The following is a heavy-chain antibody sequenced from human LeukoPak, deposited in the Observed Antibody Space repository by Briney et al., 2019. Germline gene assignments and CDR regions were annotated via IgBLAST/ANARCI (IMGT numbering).Heavy chain of an antibody. D-gene: IGHD3-9*01. Sequence: PSETLSLTCTVSGGSISGHYWSWSRQHPGKGLEWIGYIYYSGSTYYNPSLKSRVTISVDTSKNQFSLKLSSVTAADTAVYYCARGDFDWLVFDYWGQGTLVTVSS. CDR3: ARGDFDWLVFDY. CDR1: GGSISGHY. CDR2: IYYSGST. J-gene: IGHJ4*02. V-gene: IGHV4-31*03.